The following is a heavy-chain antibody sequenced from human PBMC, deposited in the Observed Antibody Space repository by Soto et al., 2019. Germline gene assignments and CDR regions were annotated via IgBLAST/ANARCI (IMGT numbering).Heavy chain of an antibody. Sequence: QVQLVQSGAEVRKPGSSVRVSCRTSGDTFTSYTINWVRQAPGQGLEWMGRIIPSLNMANYAQKFQGSFTFTADTPTSTAYMDLSSLRSEDPAVYFCATGRVPRFFESGGQGTPVTVSS. CDR1: GDTFTSYT. CDR2: IIPSLNMA. CDR3: ATGRVPRFFES. V-gene: IGHV1-69*02. J-gene: IGHJ4*02.